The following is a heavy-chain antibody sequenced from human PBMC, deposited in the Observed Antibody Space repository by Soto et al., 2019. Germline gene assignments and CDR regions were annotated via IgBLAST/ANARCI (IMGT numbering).Heavy chain of an antibody. CDR3: AKGIRGYSYGPDY. Sequence: XESLRLSCAASGFTFSRYWMSWVRQAPGEGLEWVANIKEDGSEKNDVDSVKGRFTISRDNAKNSLYLQMNSLRVEDTAVYYCAKGIRGYSYGPDYWGQGTLVTVSS. D-gene: IGHD5-18*01. V-gene: IGHV3-7*03. J-gene: IGHJ4*02. CDR1: GFTFSRYW. CDR2: IKEDGSEK.